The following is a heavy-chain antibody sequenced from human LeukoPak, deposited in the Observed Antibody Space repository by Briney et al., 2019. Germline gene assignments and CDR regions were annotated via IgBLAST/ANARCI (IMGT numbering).Heavy chain of an antibody. J-gene: IGHJ4*02. V-gene: IGHV1-69*04. CDR3: ATMGTYCGGDCSFPPDY. D-gene: IGHD2-21*01. Sequence: ASVKVSCKASGGTFSSYAISWVRQAPGQGLEWMGRIIPILGIANYAQKLQGRVTITADKSTSTAYMELSSLRSEDTAVYYCATMGTYCGGDCSFPPDYWGQGTLVTVSS. CDR2: IIPILGIA. CDR1: GGTFSSYA.